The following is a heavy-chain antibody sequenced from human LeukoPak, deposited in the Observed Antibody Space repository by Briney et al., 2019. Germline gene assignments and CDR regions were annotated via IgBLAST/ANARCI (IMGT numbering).Heavy chain of an antibody. Sequence: GGSPRLSCAASGFTFSSYAMSWVRRAPGKGLEWVSAISGSGGSTYYADSVKGRFTISRDNSKNTLYLQMNSLRADDTAVYYCAKSVGYCSSTSCENDAFDIWGQGTMVTVSS. D-gene: IGHD2-2*01. CDR3: AKSVGYCSSTSCENDAFDI. V-gene: IGHV3-23*01. J-gene: IGHJ3*02. CDR2: ISGSGGST. CDR1: GFTFSSYA.